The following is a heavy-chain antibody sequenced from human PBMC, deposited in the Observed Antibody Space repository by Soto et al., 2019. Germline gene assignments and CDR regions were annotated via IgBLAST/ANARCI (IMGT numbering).Heavy chain of an antibody. CDR1: GGSFSSYQ. D-gene: IGHD3-3*01. CDR2: INHSGTT. CDR3: ARGWRFDP. V-gene: IGHV4-34*01. J-gene: IGHJ5*02. Sequence: SETLSLTCAVRGGSFSSYQWGWIRQTPGQGLEWIGEINHSGTTNYNPSLRSRITMSVDTSKKEFSLKLTSVTAADTAVYYCARGWRFDPWGQGTLVTVSS.